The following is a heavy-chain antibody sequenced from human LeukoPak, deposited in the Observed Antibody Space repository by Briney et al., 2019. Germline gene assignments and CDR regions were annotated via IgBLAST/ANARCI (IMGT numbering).Heavy chain of an antibody. Sequence: SETLSLTCTVSGGSISSYYWSWIRQPPGKGLEWIGYIYYSGSTNYNPSLKSRVTISVDTSKNQFSLKLSSVTAADTAVYYCARGRANFYGSGSYLYYFDYWGQGTLVTVSS. V-gene: IGHV4-59*01. D-gene: IGHD3-10*01. CDR1: GGSISSYY. CDR2: IYYSGST. CDR3: ARGRANFYGSGSYLYYFDY. J-gene: IGHJ4*02.